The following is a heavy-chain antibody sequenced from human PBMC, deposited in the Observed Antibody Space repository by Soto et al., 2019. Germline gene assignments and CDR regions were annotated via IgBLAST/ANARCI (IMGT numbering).Heavy chain of an antibody. CDR1: GFTFSSYA. CDR2: IAYDGSNK. CDR3: ARGPSSLTRFDY. Sequence: QVQLVESGGGVVQPGRSLRLSCAASGFTFSSYAMHWVRQAPGKGREWVAVIAYDGSNKYYADSVKGRFTISRDNSKNTLYLHMNSLRAEDTAVYYCARGPSSLTRFDYWGQGTLVTVSS. V-gene: IGHV3-30-3*01. D-gene: IGHD2-2*01. J-gene: IGHJ4*02.